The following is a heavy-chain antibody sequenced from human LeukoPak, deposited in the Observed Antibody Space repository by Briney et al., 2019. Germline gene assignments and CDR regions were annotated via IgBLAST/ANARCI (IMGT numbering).Heavy chain of an antibody. CDR3: ARDQRGGIWGSSTSCFNY. CDR1: GYTFTYHV. CDR2: INTNTGNP. J-gene: IGHJ4*02. Sequence: RASVKVSCKASGYTFTYHVINWVRQAPGQGLEWLGWINTNTGNPTYAQDFTGRFVFSLDTSVTTTYLQISSLKDEDTAVYYCARDQRGGIWGSSTSCFNYWGQGTLVTVSS. D-gene: IGHD2-2*01. V-gene: IGHV7-4-1*02.